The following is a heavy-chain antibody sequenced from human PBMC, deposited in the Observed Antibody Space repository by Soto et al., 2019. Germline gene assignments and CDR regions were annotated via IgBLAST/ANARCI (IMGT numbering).Heavy chain of an antibody. V-gene: IGHV4-34*01. CDR3: ARGVDSWSGYLF. CDR2: IHHSGST. D-gene: IGHD3-3*01. CDR1: GGSFDGYY. J-gene: IGHJ1*01. Sequence: SETLSLTCALYGGSFDGYYWSWIRQSPGKGLEWIGEIHHSGSTKYNPSLKSRVSLSVDTSTKQFSLKMTSMTAADRGLYYCARGVDSWSGYLFWGQGTPVPVSS.